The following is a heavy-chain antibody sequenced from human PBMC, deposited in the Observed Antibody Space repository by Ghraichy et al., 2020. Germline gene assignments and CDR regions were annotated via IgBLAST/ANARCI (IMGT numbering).Heavy chain of an antibody. J-gene: IGHJ6*02. CDR1: GGTFSSYA. Sequence: SVKVSCKASGGTFSSYAISWVRQAPGQGLEWMGGIIPIFGTANYAQKFQGRVTITADESTSTAYMELSSLRSEDPAVYYCARAVLPGDIVVVPAAMVYYYYGMDVWGQGTTVTVSS. CDR3: ARAVLPGDIVVVPAAMVYYYYGMDV. D-gene: IGHD2-2*01. CDR2: IIPIFGTA. V-gene: IGHV1-69*13.